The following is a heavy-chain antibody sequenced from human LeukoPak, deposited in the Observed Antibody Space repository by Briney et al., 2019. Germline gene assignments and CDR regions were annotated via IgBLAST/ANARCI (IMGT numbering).Heavy chain of an antibody. CDR2: INAGNGYT. CDR3: AGNIAAAGGFDP. V-gene: IGHV1-3*01. J-gene: IGHJ5*02. Sequence: ASVKVSCKASGYTFTSYAMHWVRQAPGQRLEWVGWINAGNGYTKYSQKFQGRVTITRDTSISTAYMELSSLRSEDTAVYYCAGNIAAAGGFDPWGQGTLVTVSS. CDR1: GYTFTSYA. D-gene: IGHD6-13*01.